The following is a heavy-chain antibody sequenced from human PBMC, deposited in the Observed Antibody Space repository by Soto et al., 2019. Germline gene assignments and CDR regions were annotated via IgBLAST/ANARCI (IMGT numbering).Heavy chain of an antibody. V-gene: IGHV3-30-3*01. J-gene: IGHJ6*02. D-gene: IGHD6-13*01. CDR3: ARARAAAGTFSLNHYYGMDV. CDR1: GFTFSSYA. CDR2: ISYDGSNK. Sequence: PGGSLRLSCAASGFTFSSYAMHWVRQAPGKGLEWVAVISYDGSNKYYADSVKGRLTISRDNSKNTLYLQMNSLRAEDTAVYYCARARAAAGTFSLNHYYGMDVWGQGTTVTVSS.